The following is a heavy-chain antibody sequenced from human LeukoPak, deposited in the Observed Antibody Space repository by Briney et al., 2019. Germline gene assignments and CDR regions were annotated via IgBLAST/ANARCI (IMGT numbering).Heavy chain of an antibody. CDR1: GYTFTGYY. J-gene: IGHJ3*02. V-gene: IGHV1-18*04. Sequence: GASVKVSCKASGYTFTGYYMHWVRQAPGQGLEWMGWISAYNGNTNYAQKLQGRVTMTTDTSTSTAYMELRSLRSDDTAVYYCARDYPPSNDGSGWTDDAFDIWGQETMVTVSS. D-gene: IGHD6-19*01. CDR2: ISAYNGNT. CDR3: ARDYPPSNDGSGWTDDAFDI.